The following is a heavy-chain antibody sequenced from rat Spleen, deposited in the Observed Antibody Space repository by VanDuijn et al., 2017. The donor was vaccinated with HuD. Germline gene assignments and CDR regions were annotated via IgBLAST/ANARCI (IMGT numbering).Heavy chain of an antibody. V-gene: IGHV2-34*01. D-gene: IGHD1-6*01. J-gene: IGHJ2*01. CDR2: MWYDGDT. CDR3: ARDAGILRY. CDR1: GFSLTSYS. Sequence: QVQLKESGPGLVQPSETLSLTCTVSGFSLTSYSVSWIRQPSGKGPEWMGRMWYDGDTAYNSLLKSRLTISRDISKSQVFLKMNSLQTEDTATYYCARDAGILRYWGQGVMVTVSS.